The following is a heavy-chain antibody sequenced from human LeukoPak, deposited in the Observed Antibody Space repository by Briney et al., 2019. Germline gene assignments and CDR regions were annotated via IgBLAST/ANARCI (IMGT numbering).Heavy chain of an antibody. V-gene: IGHV4-34*01. J-gene: IGHJ6*02. CDR2: INHSGST. CDR1: GGSFSGYY. Sequence: SETLTLTCAVHGGSFSGYYWSWIRQPPGKGLEWIGEINHSGSTNYNPSLKSRVAISVDTSKNQFSLKLSSVTAADTAVYYCARGLGYCTNGVCPRMDVWGQGTTVTVSS. CDR3: ARGLGYCTNGVCPRMDV. D-gene: IGHD2-8*01.